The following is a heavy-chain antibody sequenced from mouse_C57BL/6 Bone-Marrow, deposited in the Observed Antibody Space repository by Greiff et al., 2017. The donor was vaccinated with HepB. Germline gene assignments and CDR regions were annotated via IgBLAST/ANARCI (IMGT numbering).Heavy chain of an antibody. Sequence: VQLQQSGAELARPGASVKLSCKASGYTFTSYGISWVKQRTGQGLEWIGEIYPRSGNTYYNEKFKGKATLTADKSSSTAYMELRSLTSEDSAVYFCARQDYYDLWYFDGWGTGTTVTVSS. CDR1: GYTFTSYG. CDR3: ARQDYYDLWYFDG. CDR2: IYPRSGNT. J-gene: IGHJ1*03. V-gene: IGHV1-81*01. D-gene: IGHD1-1*01.